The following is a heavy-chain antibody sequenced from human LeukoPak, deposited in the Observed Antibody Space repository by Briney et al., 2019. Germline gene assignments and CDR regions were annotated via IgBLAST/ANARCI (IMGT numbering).Heavy chain of an antibody. CDR1: GFTFTNYS. D-gene: IGHD5-12*01. V-gene: IGHV3-23*01. Sequence: AGSLRLSCAASGFTFTNYSMSWVRQAPGKGLEWVADINDRGGSTDYADSVNGRFTISRDNSKNTVFLQMNSLRAEDTAIYYCAKGAYVYIEIGYFDSWGQGTLVTVSS. CDR3: AKGAYVYIEIGYFDS. CDR2: INDRGGST. J-gene: IGHJ4*02.